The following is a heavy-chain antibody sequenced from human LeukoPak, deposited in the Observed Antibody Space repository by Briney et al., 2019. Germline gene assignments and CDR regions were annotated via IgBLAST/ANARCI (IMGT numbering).Heavy chain of an antibody. CDR1: GFTFSSYG. CDR2: ISYDGSNK. V-gene: IGHV3-30*03. Sequence: PGGSLRLSCAASGFTFSSYGMHWVRQAPGKGLEWVAVISYDGSNKYYADSVKGRFTISRDNSKNTLYLQMNSLRAEDTAVYYCASVGVAGGVYFDYWGQGTLVTASS. CDR3: ASVGVAGGVYFDY. J-gene: IGHJ4*02. D-gene: IGHD6-19*01.